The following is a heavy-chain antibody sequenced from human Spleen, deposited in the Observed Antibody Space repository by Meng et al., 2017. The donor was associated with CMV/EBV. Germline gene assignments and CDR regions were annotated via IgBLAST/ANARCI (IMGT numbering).Heavy chain of an antibody. V-gene: IGHV3-9*01. CDR2: MSWNGGTI. CDR3: AKTQYSSGWHEAGY. Sequence: GGSLRLSCATSGFNFEDYAMYWVRQAPGKGPEWVSGMSWNGGTIDYADSVKGRFTISRDNAKKTLYLQMNTLRIEDTAVYYCAKTQYSSGWHEAGYWGQGTLVTVSS. D-gene: IGHD6-19*01. J-gene: IGHJ4*02. CDR1: GFNFEDYA.